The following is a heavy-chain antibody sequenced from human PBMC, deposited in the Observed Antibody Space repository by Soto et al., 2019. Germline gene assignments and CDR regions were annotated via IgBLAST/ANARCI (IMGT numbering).Heavy chain of an antibody. Sequence: VQLVQSGAEVKKPGVSLQVSCMGSGYSFTNLWIGWVRQMPGKGLEWMGIIYPGDFTIKYSPSLQGQVTISADRSINTAYPQWSSLKPSDTAIYDCAGRHYEGQGFDYWGPVTVVTVSS. D-gene: IGHD4-17*01. CDR1: GYSFTNLW. CDR2: IYPGDFTI. V-gene: IGHV5-51*01. J-gene: IGHJ4*02. CDR3: AGRHYEGQGFDY.